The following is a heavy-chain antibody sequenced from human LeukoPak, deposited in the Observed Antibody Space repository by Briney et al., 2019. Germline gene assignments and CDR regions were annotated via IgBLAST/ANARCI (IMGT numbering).Heavy chain of an antibody. CDR2: ISGSGGST. CDR3: AKDPVGIVVVVAAN. CDR1: GFTFSSYA. D-gene: IGHD2-15*01. V-gene: IGHV3-23*01. J-gene: IGHJ4*02. Sequence: GGSLRLSCAASGFTFSSYAMSWVRRAPGKGLEWVSAISGSGGSTYYADSVKGRFTISRDNSKNTLYLQMNSLRAEDTAVYYCAKDPVGIVVVVAANWGQGTLVTVSS.